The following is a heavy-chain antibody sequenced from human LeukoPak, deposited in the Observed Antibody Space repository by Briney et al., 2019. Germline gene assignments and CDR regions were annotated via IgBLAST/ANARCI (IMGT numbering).Heavy chain of an antibody. CDR3: ARSPGIYNWFDP. V-gene: IGHV4-59*08. CDR1: GGSISSYY. J-gene: IGHJ5*02. CDR2: IHDSGST. Sequence: SETLSLTCTVSGGSISSYYWSWIRQPPGKGLEWIAYIHDSGSTNYNPSLKSRVTISVDTSKNQFSLKLSSVTAADTAVYYCARSPGIYNWFDPWGQGTLVTVSS.